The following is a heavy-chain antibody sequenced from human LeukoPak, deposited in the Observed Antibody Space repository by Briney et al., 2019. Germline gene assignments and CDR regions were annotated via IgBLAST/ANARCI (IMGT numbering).Heavy chain of an antibody. J-gene: IGHJ4*02. CDR3: ARDMMRGGQLVSY. CDR1: GFTVSNNY. Sequence: PGGSLRLSCAASGFTVSNNYMSWVRQAPGKGLEWVSLIYSGGTTYYADSVEGRFTISRDNSKNTLYLQMNSLRDEDTAVYYCARDMMRGGQLVSYWGQGTLVTVSS. D-gene: IGHD6-13*01. V-gene: IGHV3-66*01. CDR2: IYSGGTT.